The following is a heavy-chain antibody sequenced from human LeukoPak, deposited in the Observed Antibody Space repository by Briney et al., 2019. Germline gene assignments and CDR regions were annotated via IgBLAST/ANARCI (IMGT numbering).Heavy chain of an antibody. V-gene: IGHV5-51*01. CDR3: ARLAGLPPWYFDL. CDR2: IYPVDSDT. Sequence: GESLKLSCMGSGYSFTSYWIGCVPQMPRKDQEWMGIIYPVDSDTRYSPSFQGQVTISADKSISTAYLQWSSLKASDPAMYYCARLAGLPPWYFDLWGRGTLVTVSS. D-gene: IGHD3-16*01. CDR1: GYSFTSYW. J-gene: IGHJ2*01.